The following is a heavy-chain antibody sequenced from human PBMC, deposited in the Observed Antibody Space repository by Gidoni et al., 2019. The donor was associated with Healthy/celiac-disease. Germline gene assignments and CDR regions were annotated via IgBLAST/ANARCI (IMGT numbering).Heavy chain of an antibody. V-gene: IGHV3-9*01. J-gene: IGHJ5*02. CDR1: GFTFDDYA. CDR3: AKDTGKWLQLSPIDP. D-gene: IGHD5-12*01. Sequence: EVQLVESGGGLVQPGRSLRLSCAASGFTFDDYAMHWVRQAPGKGLEWVSGISWNSGSIGYADSVKGRFTISRDNAKNSLYLQMNSLRAEDTALYYCAKDTGKWLQLSPIDPWGQGTLVTVSS. CDR2: ISWNSGSI.